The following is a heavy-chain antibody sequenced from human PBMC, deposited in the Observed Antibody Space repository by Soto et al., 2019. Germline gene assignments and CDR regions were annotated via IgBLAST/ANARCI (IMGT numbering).Heavy chain of an antibody. J-gene: IGHJ4*02. Sequence: EGQLVESGGGLVQPGGSLKLSCAASGFTFGGSAMHWVRQTSGKGLEWVGHIRSKTNSYATAYAESVKGRFTISRDDSMNTAYLQMNSLKTEDTAVYFCTRQTDAVQWLVVPTDYNFDYGGQGTLVTVSS. CDR1: GFTFGGSA. CDR2: IRSKTNSYAT. D-gene: IGHD6-19*01. CDR3: TRQTDAVQWLVVPTDYNFDY. V-gene: IGHV3-73*02.